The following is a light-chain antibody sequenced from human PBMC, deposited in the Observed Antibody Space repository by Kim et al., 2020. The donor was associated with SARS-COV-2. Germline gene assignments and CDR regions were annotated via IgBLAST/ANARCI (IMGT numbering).Light chain of an antibody. V-gene: IGLV2-8*01. CDR2: EVT. CDR3: SSYAGSNNLI. Sequence: SVSISGSVTSSGVGGYNYVSWYQQHPGKAPKLMIYEVTKRPSGVPDRFSGSKSGNTASLTVSGLQAEDETDYYCSSYAGSNNLIFGGGTQLTVL. CDR1: SSGVGGYNY. J-gene: IGLJ2*01.